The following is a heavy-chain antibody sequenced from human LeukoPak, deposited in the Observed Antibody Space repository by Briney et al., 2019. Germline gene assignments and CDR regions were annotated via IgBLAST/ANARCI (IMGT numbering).Heavy chain of an antibody. CDR2: ISSSRSYI. Sequence: PGGSLSLSCAAAEFTFSSYRVNWVRQATGKGLEWVSFISSSRSYIYYADSVKGRFTISRDNAKNSLYLQMNSLRAEDTAVYYCARFIAAPYYFDYWGRGTLVTVSS. V-gene: IGHV3-21*01. CDR1: EFTFSSYR. J-gene: IGHJ4*02. D-gene: IGHD6-13*01. CDR3: ARFIAAPYYFDY.